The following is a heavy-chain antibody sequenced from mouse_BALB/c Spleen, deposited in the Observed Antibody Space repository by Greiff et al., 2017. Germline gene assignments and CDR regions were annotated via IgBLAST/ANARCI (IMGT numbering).Heavy chain of an antibody. V-gene: IGHV2-9*02. CDR1: GFSLTSYG. Sequence: VMLVESGPGLVAPSQSLSITCTVSGFSLTSYGVHWVRQPPGKGLEWLGVIWAGGSTNYNSALMSRLSISKDNSKSQVFLKMNSLQTDDTAMYYCARGYDGYYLYYFDYWGQGTTLTVSS. J-gene: IGHJ2*01. D-gene: IGHD2-3*01. CDR3: ARGYDGYYLYYFDY. CDR2: IWAGGST.